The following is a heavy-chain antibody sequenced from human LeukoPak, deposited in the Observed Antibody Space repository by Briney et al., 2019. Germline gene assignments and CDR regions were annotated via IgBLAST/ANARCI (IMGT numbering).Heavy chain of an antibody. CDR2: IYSGGNT. V-gene: IGHV3-66*01. CDR1: GFSVSGNY. CDR3: HVMILGSWKDAFDI. J-gene: IGHJ3*02. Sequence: GGSLRLSCAASGFSVSGNYMNWVRQAPGKGLEWVSVIYSGGNTYYADSVKGRFTISRDNSKNTLYLQMNSLRAEDTAVYYCHVMILGSWKDAFDIWGQGTMVTVSS. D-gene: IGHD2-15*01.